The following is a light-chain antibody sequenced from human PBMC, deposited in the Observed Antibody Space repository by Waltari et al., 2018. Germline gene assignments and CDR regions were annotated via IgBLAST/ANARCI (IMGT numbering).Light chain of an antibody. CDR1: VLPKQY. V-gene: IGLV3-25*03. CDR2: KDT. Sequence: SFELTQPPSVSVSPGQTATIPCSGNVLPKQYVYWYQQKPGPAPVLLIYKDTERPSGIPERFSGSTSGTGTTVTLTIGGVQAEDEADYYCQSIDVDALTFGGGTKLTVL. J-gene: IGLJ2*01. CDR3: QSIDVDALT.